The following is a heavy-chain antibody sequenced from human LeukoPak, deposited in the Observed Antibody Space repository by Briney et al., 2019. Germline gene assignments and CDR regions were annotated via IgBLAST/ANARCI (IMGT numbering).Heavy chain of an antibody. CDR2: IYYSGST. CDR3: ARVNRGYCSSTSCRGVFDY. CDR1: GGSFSGYY. D-gene: IGHD2-2*01. Sequence: PSETLSLTCAVYGGSFSGYYWSWIRQPPGKGLEWIGYIYYSGSTNYNPSLKSRVTISVDTSKNQFSLKLSSVTAADTAVYYCARVNRGYCSSTSCRGVFDYWGQETLVTVSS. V-gene: IGHV4-59*01. J-gene: IGHJ4*02.